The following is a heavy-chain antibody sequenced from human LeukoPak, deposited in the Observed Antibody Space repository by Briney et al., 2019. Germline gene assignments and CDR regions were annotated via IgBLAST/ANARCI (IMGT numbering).Heavy chain of an antibody. CDR1: GFTFTRHW. J-gene: IGHJ4*02. D-gene: IGHD5-24*01. V-gene: IGHV3-74*01. Sequence: GGSLRLSCAASGFTFTRHWMHWVRHAPGKGLEWVSRIKTDGTNTIYADFVEGRFTNSRDNARNTLYLQMSSLRAGDTAVYYCGGSEDGYIDYWGQGTLVTVSS. CDR2: IKTDGTNT. CDR3: GGSEDGYIDY.